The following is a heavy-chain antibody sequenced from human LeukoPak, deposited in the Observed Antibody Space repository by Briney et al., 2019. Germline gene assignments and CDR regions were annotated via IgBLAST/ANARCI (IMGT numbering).Heavy chain of an antibody. J-gene: IGHJ4*02. CDR1: AGSISSSSYY. V-gene: IGHV4-39*07. CDR2: IYYSGST. CDR3: ARDLRSTVVTGLDYFDY. D-gene: IGHD4-23*01. Sequence: PSETLSLTCTVSAGSISSSSYYWGWIRQPPGKGLEWIGSIYYSGSTYYNPSLKSRVTISVDTPKNQFSLKLSSVTAADTAVYYCARDLRSTVVTGLDYFDYWGQGTLVTVSS.